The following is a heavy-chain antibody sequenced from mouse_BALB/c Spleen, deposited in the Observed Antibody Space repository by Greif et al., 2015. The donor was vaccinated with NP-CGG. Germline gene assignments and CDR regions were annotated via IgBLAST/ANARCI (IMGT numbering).Heavy chain of an antibody. Sequence: VQLQQSGAELVKPGASVKLSCTASGFNIKDTYMHWVKQRPEQGLEWIGRIDPANGNTKYDPKFQGKATITADTSSNTAYLQLSSLTSEDTAVYYCARGRDYLYFDYWGQGTTLTVSS. D-gene: IGHD2-4*01. CDR2: IDPANGNT. J-gene: IGHJ2*01. CDR1: GFNIKDTY. CDR3: ARGRDYLYFDY. V-gene: IGHV14-3*02.